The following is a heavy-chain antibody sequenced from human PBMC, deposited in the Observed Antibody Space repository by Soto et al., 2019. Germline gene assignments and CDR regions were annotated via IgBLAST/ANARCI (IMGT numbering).Heavy chain of an antibody. D-gene: IGHD6-19*01. CDR2: ISYSGST. CDR3: PREQWLVHYHLDN. J-gene: IGHJ4*01. CDR1: GGSVSSGSYY. V-gene: IGHV4-61*01. Sequence: QVQLQDSGPGLVKPSETLSLTCTVSGGSVSSGSYYWSWIRQPPGKGLEWIGHISYSGSTNYNPSLNCRITISSDTSKNQFSLNMTSLTAADMAVYWHPREQWLVHYHLDNWGHGTLVTVSS.